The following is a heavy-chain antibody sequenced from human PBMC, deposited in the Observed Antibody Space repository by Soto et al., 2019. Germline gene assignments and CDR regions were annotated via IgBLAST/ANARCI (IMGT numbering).Heavy chain of an antibody. D-gene: IGHD4-4*01. CDR2: IYYSGST. Sequence: SETLSLTCTVSGGSISSSSYYWDWIRQPPGKGLEWIGSIYYSGSTYYNPSLKSRVTISVDTSKNQFSLKLTSVTAADTAVYYCARTPYRVKWIDPWGQGTLVTVSS. J-gene: IGHJ5*02. CDR3: ARTPYRVKWIDP. CDR1: GGSISSSSYY. V-gene: IGHV4-39*01.